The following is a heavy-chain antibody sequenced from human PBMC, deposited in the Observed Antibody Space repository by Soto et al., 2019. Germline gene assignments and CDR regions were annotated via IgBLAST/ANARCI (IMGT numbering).Heavy chain of an antibody. Sequence: HVQLVESGGGVVQPGRSLRLSCAASGFTFSSYTMHWVRQAPGKGLEWVTIISYDGSNKYFADSVKGRFTVSRDNSKNTLYLQMNSLRAEDTAVYYCASRTYDTSGPGGYFDYWGQGTPVTVSS. J-gene: IGHJ4*02. D-gene: IGHD3-22*01. CDR1: GFTFSSYT. CDR3: ASRTYDTSGPGGYFDY. CDR2: ISYDGSNK. V-gene: IGHV3-30-3*01.